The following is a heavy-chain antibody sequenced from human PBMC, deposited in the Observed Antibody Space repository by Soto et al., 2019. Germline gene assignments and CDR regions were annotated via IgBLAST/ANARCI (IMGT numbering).Heavy chain of an antibody. D-gene: IGHD3-22*01. CDR1: GYTFTSSG. V-gene: IGHV1-18*01. CDR2: ISAYNGNT. J-gene: IGHJ3*02. Sequence: QVQLVQSGAEVKKPGASVKVSCKASGYTFTSSGISWVRQAPGQGLEWMGWISAYNGNTNYAQKLQGRVTMTTDTSTSTAYMELRSLGSDDTAVYYCARDRRITMRVVATGDAFDIWGQGTMVTVSS. CDR3: ARDRRITMRVVATGDAFDI.